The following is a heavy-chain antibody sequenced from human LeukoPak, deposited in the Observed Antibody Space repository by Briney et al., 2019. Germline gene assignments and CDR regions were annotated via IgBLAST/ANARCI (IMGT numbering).Heavy chain of an antibody. J-gene: IGHJ3*02. CDR1: GFTFSSYA. CDR2: ISYDGSNK. V-gene: IGHV3-30-3*01. D-gene: IGHD3-22*01. Sequence: PGGSLRLSCAASGFTFSSYAMHWVRQAPGKGLEWVAVISYDGSNKYYADSVKGRFTISRDNSKNTLYLQMNSLRAEDTAVYYCARVSHDSSGWGPLGAFDIWGQGTMVTVSS. CDR3: ARVSHDSSGWGPLGAFDI.